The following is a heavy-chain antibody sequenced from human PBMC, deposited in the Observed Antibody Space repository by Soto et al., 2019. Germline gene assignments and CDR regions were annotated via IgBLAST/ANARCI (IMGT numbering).Heavy chain of an antibody. CDR3: ANSQGYSSSWYSY. CDR1: GFTFSSYA. J-gene: IGHJ4*02. Sequence: PGGSLRLSCAASGFTFSSYAMHWVRQAPGKGLEWVAVISYDGSNKYYADSVKGRFTISRDNSKNTLYLQMNSLRAEDTAVYYCANSQGYSSSWYSYWGQGTLVTVSS. D-gene: IGHD6-13*01. CDR2: ISYDGSNK. V-gene: IGHV3-30-3*01.